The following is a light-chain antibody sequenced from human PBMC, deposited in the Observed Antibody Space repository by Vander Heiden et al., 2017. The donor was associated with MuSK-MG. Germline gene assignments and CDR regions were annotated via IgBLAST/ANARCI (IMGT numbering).Light chain of an antibody. CDR1: QGISNY. V-gene: IGKV1-27*01. Sequence: DIQMTQSPSSLSASVGDRVTITCRASQGISNYLAWYQQKPGKVPKLLIHAASTLQAGVPSRFSGSGSGTDFTLTISSLQPEDVATYYCHKYNSAPFTFGHGTKVDIK. J-gene: IGKJ3*01. CDR2: AAS. CDR3: HKYNSAPFT.